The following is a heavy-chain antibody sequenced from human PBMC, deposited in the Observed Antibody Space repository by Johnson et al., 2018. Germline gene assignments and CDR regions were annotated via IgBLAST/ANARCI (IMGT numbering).Heavy chain of an antibody. CDR3: GRGHDSGSYRLGNAFDI. D-gene: IGHD3-22*01. CDR2: IVPIFHRP. V-gene: IGHV1-69*12. Sequence: QVQLVESGAEVKRPGSSVRVSCRASGGTFSTYAISWVRQAPGQGLEWMGGIVPIFHRPDYAQNFQGRVPITADASTNTVHLELSTLGSADTAVYYCGRGHDSGSYRLGNAFDIWGQGTLVTVSS. CDR1: GGTFSTYA. J-gene: IGHJ3*02.